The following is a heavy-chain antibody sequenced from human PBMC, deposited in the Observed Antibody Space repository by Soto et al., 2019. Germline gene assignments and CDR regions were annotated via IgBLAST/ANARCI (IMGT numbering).Heavy chain of an antibody. V-gene: IGHV1-69*01. CDR2: IIPILGTP. J-gene: IGHJ4*02. CDR3: ERGLYCGGGCYSHFDY. D-gene: IGHD2-21*02. Sequence: VQLVQSGAEVKKPGSSVKVSCKASGGTFTNYPFIWVRQAPGQGLDWMGGIIPILGTPDYGQRFQGRVTMTADDSTNTASMDLRSLRSDDTAVYYGERGLYCGGGCYSHFDYWGQGTLVTVSS. CDR1: GGTFTNYP.